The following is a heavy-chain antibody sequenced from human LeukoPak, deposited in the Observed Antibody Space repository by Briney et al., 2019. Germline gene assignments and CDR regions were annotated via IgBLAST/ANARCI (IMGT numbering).Heavy chain of an antibody. V-gene: IGHV3-7*04. CDR2: IKEDGSEK. Sequence: GGSLRLSCVASGLTFSSYWMNWVRQVPGKGLEWVAHIKEDGSEKYYVDSVKGRFTISRDNAKNSLYLQMNSLRAEDTAVYYCARDLVNYWGQGTLVTVSS. J-gene: IGHJ4*02. CDR3: ARDLVNY. D-gene: IGHD1-26*01. CDR1: GLTFSSYW.